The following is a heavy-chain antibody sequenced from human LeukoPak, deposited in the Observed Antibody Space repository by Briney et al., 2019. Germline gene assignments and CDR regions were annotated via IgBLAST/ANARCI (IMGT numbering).Heavy chain of an antibody. CDR1: GFTFSSYA. CDR3: AKGGSSWRTLDYYYMDV. CDR2: ISGSGGST. V-gene: IGHV3-23*01. J-gene: IGHJ6*03. Sequence: GGSLRLSCAASGFTFSSYAMSWVRQAPGKGLEWVSAISGSGGSTYYADSVKGRFTISRDNSKNTLYLQMNSLRAEDTAVYYCAKGGSSWRTLDYYYMDVWGKGTTVTVSS. D-gene: IGHD6-13*01.